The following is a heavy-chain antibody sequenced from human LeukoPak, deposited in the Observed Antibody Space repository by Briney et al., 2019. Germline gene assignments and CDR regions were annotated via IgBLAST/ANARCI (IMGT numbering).Heavy chain of an antibody. CDR1: GDSISYFY. CDR3: ARALRPYYYDSSGYPLDAFDI. J-gene: IGHJ3*02. Sequence: SETLSLTCAVSGDSISYFYWSWIRQPPGKGLEWIGSIHYSGNSDYNPSLKSRVTISVDTSKNQFSLKLSSVTAADTAVYYCARALRPYYYDSSGYPLDAFDIWGQGTMVTVSS. D-gene: IGHD3-22*01. V-gene: IGHV4-59*12. CDR2: IHYSGNS.